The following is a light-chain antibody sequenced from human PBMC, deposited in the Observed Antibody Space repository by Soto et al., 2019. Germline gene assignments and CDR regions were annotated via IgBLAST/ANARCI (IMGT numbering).Light chain of an antibody. CDR2: DAS. J-gene: IGKJ4*01. CDR1: QSISSW. CDR3: QQYYNYPLT. Sequence: DIQMTQSPSTLSASVGDTVTITCRASQSISSWLAWYQQKPGKAPKFLIYDASNLESGVPSRFSGSGSGTEFTLTISSLQPDAVATYYCQQYYNYPLTFGGGDKVYIK. V-gene: IGKV1-5*01.